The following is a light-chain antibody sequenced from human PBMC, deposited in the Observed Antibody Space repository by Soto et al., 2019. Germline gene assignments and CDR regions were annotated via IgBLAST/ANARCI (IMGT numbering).Light chain of an antibody. CDR3: QHYSSSLWT. CDR1: LSVSSSF. J-gene: IGKJ1*01. Sequence: EIVLTQSPGTLSLSPGERATLSCRASLSVSSSFLAWYKQKPGQAPRLLIYGASSRATGIPDRFSGSGSLTDFTLTISRLEPEDFAVYYCQHYSSSLWTFGQGTKVEIK. V-gene: IGKV3-20*01. CDR2: GAS.